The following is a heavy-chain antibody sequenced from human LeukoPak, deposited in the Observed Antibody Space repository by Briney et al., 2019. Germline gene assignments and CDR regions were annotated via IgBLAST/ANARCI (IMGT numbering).Heavy chain of an antibody. J-gene: IGHJ3*02. CDR2: IYTSGST. Sequence: SETLSLTCTVSGGSISSYFWSWIRQPPGKGLEWIGRIYTSGSTNYNPSLKSRVTMSVDTSKNQFSLKLSSVTAADTAVYYCARDYKYSSSSRPSDAFDIWGQGTMVTVSS. V-gene: IGHV4-4*07. CDR3: ARDYKYSSSSRPSDAFDI. CDR1: GGSISSYF. D-gene: IGHD6-6*01.